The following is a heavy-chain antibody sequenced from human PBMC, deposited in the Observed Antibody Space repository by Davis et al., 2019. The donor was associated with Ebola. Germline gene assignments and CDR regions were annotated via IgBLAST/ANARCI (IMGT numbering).Heavy chain of an antibody. CDR3: AKILVPGTGAYNYYYMDV. Sequence: GESLKISCAASGFTFSSYAMSWVRQAPGKGLEWVSAISGSGGSTYYADSVKGRFTISRDNSKNTLYLQMNSLRAEDTAVYYCAKILVPGTGAYNYYYMDVWGKGTTVTVSS. D-gene: IGHD3-16*02. CDR2: ISGSGGST. J-gene: IGHJ6*03. V-gene: IGHV3-23*01. CDR1: GFTFSSYA.